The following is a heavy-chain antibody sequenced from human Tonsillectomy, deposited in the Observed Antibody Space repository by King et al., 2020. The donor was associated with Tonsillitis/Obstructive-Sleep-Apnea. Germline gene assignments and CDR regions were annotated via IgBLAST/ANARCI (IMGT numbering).Heavy chain of an antibody. V-gene: IGHV3-49*04. J-gene: IGHJ4*02. CDR2: IRSKAYGGTT. Sequence: VQLVESGGGLVQPGRSLSLSCTASGFTFGDYAMSWVRQAPGKGLEWVGFIRSKAYGGTTEYAASVKGRFTISRDDSKSIAYLQMNSLKTEDTAVYYCTRGIDYWGQGTLVTVSS. CDR3: TRGIDY. CDR1: GFTFGDYA.